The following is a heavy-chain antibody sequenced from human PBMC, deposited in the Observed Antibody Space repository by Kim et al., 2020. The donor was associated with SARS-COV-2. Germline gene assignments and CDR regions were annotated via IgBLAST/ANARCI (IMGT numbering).Heavy chain of an antibody. Sequence: SETLSLTCAVYGGSFSGYYWSWIRQPPGKGLEWIGEINHSGSTNYNPSLKSRVTISVDTSKNQFSLKLSSVTAADTAVYYCARGRGNRDYYYGMDVWGQGTTVTVSS. V-gene: IGHV4-34*01. CDR1: GGSFSGYY. CDR2: INHSGST. J-gene: IGHJ6*02. CDR3: ARGRGNRDYYYGMDV. D-gene: IGHD2-15*01.